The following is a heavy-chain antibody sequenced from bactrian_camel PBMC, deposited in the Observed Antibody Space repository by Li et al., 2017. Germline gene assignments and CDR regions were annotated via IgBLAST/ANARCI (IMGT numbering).Heavy chain of an antibody. D-gene: IGHD7*01. Sequence: HVQLVESGGDFLQPGGSLRLSCAASGFTFSNYYMMWVRQAPGKGLEWVSLINSGGGATYYADSVKGRFTISLDTANNTLYLEMNSLTPEDTAMYYCVAGQWPGGAWHLASRYTYWGQGTQVTVS. V-gene: IGHV3S1*01. J-gene: IGHJ4*01. CDR3: VAGQWPGGAWHLASRYTY. CDR2: INSGGGAT. CDR1: GFTFSNYY.